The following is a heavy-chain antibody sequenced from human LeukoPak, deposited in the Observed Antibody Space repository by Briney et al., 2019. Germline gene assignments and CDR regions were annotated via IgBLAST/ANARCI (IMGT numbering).Heavy chain of an antibody. D-gene: IGHD3-9*01. CDR2: ISGSGGST. V-gene: IGHV3-23*01. CDR3: GKVRRDYDILTGYWVPPLYFDY. Sequence: GGSLRLSCAASGFTFSSYTMSWVRQAPGKGLEWVSAISGSGGSTYYADSVKGRFTISRDNSKNTLYLQMNSLRAEDTAVYYCGKVRRDYDILTGYWVPPLYFDYWGQGTLVTVSS. J-gene: IGHJ4*02. CDR1: GFTFSSYT.